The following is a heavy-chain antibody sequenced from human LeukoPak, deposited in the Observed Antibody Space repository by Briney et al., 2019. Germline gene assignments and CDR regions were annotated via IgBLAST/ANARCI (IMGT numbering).Heavy chain of an antibody. Sequence: ASVKVSCKGSGYTFVNFGLIWVRQAPGQGLEWMGWISPENGDTNYAQNFQDRVTMTTDTSTNTAYMELRSLTSDDTAVYFCARVFGYYYFYMDVWGEGTTVIISS. CDR1: GYTFVNFG. CDR3: ARVFGYYYFYMDV. V-gene: IGHV1-18*01. J-gene: IGHJ6*03. CDR2: ISPENGDT. D-gene: IGHD3/OR15-3a*01.